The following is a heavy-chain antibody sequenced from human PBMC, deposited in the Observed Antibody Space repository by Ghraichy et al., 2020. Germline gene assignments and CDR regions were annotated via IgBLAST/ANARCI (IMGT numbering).Heavy chain of an antibody. J-gene: IGHJ4*02. CDR2: ISAYNGNT. D-gene: IGHD4-17*01. CDR1: GYTFTSYG. CDR3: ARGAKIYGDYTKFDY. V-gene: IGHV1-18*04. Sequence: ASVKLSCKASGYTFTSYGISWVRQAPGQGLEWMGWISAYNGNTNYAQKLQGRVTMTTDTSTSTAYMELRSLRSDDTAVYYCARGAKIYGDYTKFDYWGQGTLVTVSS.